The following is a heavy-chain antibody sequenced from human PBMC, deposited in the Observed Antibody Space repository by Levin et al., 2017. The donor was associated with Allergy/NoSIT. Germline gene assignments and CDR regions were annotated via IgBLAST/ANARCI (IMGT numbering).Heavy chain of an antibody. V-gene: IGHV3-23*01. CDR3: AKDRRFTVTADFDN. CDR1: GFTFTSYA. Sequence: GESLKISCAASGFTFTSYAMAWVRQAPGKGLEWVASITGSSATTYYADSVKGRFTISKDNPKNALVLQMHSLRPEDTADYYCAKDRRFTVTADFDNWGHGTRVTVSS. D-gene: IGHD4-17*01. J-gene: IGHJ4*01. CDR2: ITGSSATT.